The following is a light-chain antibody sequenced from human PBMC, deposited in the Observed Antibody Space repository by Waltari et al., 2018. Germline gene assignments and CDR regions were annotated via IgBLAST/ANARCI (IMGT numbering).Light chain of an antibody. Sequence: QSALTQPRSGSGSPGQSVTISCTGTSMDVGGYNYVSWYQQHPGKAPKLMIYDVSKRPSGVPDRFSGSKSGNTASLTISGLQAEDEADYYCCSYAGSYTLVFGTGTKVTVL. J-gene: IGLJ1*01. CDR2: DVS. CDR1: SMDVGGYNY. CDR3: CSYAGSYTLV. V-gene: IGLV2-11*01.